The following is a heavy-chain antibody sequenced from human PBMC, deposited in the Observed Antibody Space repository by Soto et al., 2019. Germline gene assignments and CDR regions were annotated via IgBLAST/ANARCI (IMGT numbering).Heavy chain of an antibody. CDR2: IYYSGST. D-gene: IGHD3-22*01. V-gene: IGHV4-31*03. CDR1: GGSISSGNYY. J-gene: IGHJ6*02. CDR3: ARHNYDSSGTAVDV. Sequence: SETLSLTCTVSGGSISSGNYYWSWIRQHPGKGLEWIGYIYYSGSTYYNPSLKSRVTISVDTSKNQFSLKLSSVTASDTAVYYCARHNYDSSGTAVDVWGQGTTVTVSS.